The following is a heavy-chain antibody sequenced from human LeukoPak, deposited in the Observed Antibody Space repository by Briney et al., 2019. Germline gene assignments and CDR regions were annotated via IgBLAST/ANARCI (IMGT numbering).Heavy chain of an antibody. Sequence: GGSLRLSCAASGFTFSSYWMSWVRQAPGKGLEWVANIKEDGSEKYYVDSVKGRFTISRDNAKNSLYLQMNSLRAEDTALYYCAKGAPGVLLWFGEFYFDYWGQGTLVTVSS. CDR3: AKGAPGVLLWFGEFYFDY. CDR2: IKEDGSEK. D-gene: IGHD3-10*01. J-gene: IGHJ4*02. V-gene: IGHV3-7*03. CDR1: GFTFSSYW.